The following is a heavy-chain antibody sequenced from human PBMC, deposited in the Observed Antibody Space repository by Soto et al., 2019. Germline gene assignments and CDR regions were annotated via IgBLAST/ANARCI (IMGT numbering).Heavy chain of an antibody. CDR3: ARDLWGYCGTDCYPLDV. J-gene: IGHJ6*02. CDR1: GDSLSGYY. CDR2: FYSSGSP. Sequence: SETLSLTCTVSGDSLSGYYWSWIRQTPGKRLEWIGYFYSSGSPHHNPSLKSRVTISVDTSKNQFSLKLNSVTAADTAVYYCARDLWGYCGTDCYPLDVWGQGTKVTVSS. D-gene: IGHD2-21*02. V-gene: IGHV4-59*01.